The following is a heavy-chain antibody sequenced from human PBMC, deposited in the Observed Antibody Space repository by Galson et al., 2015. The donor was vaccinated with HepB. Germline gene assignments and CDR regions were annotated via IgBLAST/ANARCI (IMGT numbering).Heavy chain of an antibody. Sequence: SLRLSCAASGFTFSSYGMHWVRQAPGKGLEWVAVIWYDGSNKYYADSVKGRFTISRDNSKNTLYLQMNSLRAEDTAVYYCARGEGAAGTEGAYYYYGMDVWGQGTTVTVSS. D-gene: IGHD6-13*01. CDR1: GFTFSSYG. V-gene: IGHV3-33*01. CDR2: IWYDGSNK. CDR3: ARGEGAAGTEGAYYYYGMDV. J-gene: IGHJ6*02.